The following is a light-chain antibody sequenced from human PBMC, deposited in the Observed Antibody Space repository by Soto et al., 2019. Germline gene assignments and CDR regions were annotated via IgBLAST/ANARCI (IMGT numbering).Light chain of an antibody. CDR1: QSVSGSY. CDR3: QQYDYSPQS. CDR2: GAS. V-gene: IGKV3-20*01. J-gene: IGKJ1*01. Sequence: EIVLTQSPGTLSLSPGERATLSCRASQSVSGSYLAWYQQKPGQAPRLLIYGASSRATGIPDRFSGSGSGTDFTLTISSLEPEDFAVYYCQQYDYSPQSFGQGTKVVV.